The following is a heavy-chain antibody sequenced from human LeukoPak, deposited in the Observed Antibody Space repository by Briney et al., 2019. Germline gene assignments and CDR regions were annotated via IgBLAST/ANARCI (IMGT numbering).Heavy chain of an antibody. J-gene: IGHJ4*02. CDR1: GFTFSDYY. CDR2: ISSSGTNM. Sequence: GGSLRLSCVASGFTFSDYYMSWIRQAPGKGLEWLSYISSSGTNMYYADSVKGRFTISRDNAKNSLYLQMNSLRAEDTALYYCAKDWYGDYERRGGFDYWGQGTLVTVSS. V-gene: IGHV3-11*01. CDR3: AKDWYGDYERRGGFDY. D-gene: IGHD4-17*01.